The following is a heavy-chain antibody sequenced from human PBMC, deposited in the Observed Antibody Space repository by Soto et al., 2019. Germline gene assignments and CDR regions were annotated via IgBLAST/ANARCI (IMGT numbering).Heavy chain of an antibody. CDR3: DGYSSGWDLFDY. CDR1: GFTFSSYA. Sequence: EVQLLESGGGLVQPGGSLRLSCAASGFTFSSYAMSWVRQAPGKGLEWVSAISGSGGSTYYADSVKGRFTISRDNSKNTLYLQMNSLRAEDTAVYYCDGYSSGWDLFDYWGQGTLVTVSS. J-gene: IGHJ4*02. CDR2: ISGSGGST. D-gene: IGHD6-19*01. V-gene: IGHV3-23*01.